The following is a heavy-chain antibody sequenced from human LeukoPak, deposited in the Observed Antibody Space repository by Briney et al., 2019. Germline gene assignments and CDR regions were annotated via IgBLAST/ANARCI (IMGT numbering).Heavy chain of an antibody. Sequence: SETLSLTCTVSGGSISTYYWSWIRQPPGKGLEWVGYIYYTGSTSYNPSLKSRVTMSLDASKNQFSLELNSVTPADTAVYYCARGGNYWPQWWFDPWGRGTLVSVSS. D-gene: IGHD1-26*01. V-gene: IGHV4-59*01. CDR3: ARGGNYWPQWWFDP. CDR1: GGSISTYY. J-gene: IGHJ5*02. CDR2: IYYTGST.